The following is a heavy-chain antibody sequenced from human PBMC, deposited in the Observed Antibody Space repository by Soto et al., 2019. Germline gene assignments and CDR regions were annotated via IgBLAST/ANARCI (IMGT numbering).Heavy chain of an antibody. Sequence: AASVKVSCKASGGTFSSYAISWVRQAPGQGXEWMGGIIPIFGTANYAQKFQGRVTITADESTSTAYMELSSLRSEDTAVYYCARGGIVVVPAASSNWFDPWGQGTLVTVSS. J-gene: IGHJ5*02. D-gene: IGHD2-2*01. V-gene: IGHV1-69*13. CDR2: IIPIFGTA. CDR3: ARGGIVVVPAASSNWFDP. CDR1: GGTFSSYA.